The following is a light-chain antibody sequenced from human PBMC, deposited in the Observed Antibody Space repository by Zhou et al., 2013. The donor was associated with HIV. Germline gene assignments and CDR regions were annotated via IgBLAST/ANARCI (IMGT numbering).Light chain of an antibody. J-gene: IGKJ3*01. CDR2: DAS. V-gene: IGKV1-33*01. Sequence: DIQMTQSPSSLSASIGDRVTITCQASQDISNYLSWYQQKPGKAPKLLIYDASNLETGVPSRFSGSGSGTDFTFTISSLQPEDIAVYYCQQHDSLPLTFGPGTKVEIK. CDR3: QQHDSLPLT. CDR1: QDISNY.